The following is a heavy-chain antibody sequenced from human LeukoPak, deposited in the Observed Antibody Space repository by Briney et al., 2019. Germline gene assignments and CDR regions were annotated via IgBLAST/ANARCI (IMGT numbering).Heavy chain of an antibody. D-gene: IGHD2-2*01. CDR1: GFTFSSYA. J-gene: IGHJ4*02. Sequence: GGSLRLSCAASGFTFSSYAMSWVRQAPGKGLEWVSAISGSGGSTYYADSVKGRFTISRDNSNNTLYLQLNSLRAEDTAVYYCAKDEEGIVPAACFDYWGQGTLVTVSS. CDR2: ISGSGGST. CDR3: AKDEEGIVPAACFDY. V-gene: IGHV3-23*01.